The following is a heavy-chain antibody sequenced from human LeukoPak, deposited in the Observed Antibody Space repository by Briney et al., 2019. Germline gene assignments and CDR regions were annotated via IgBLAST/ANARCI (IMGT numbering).Heavy chain of an antibody. CDR1: GDSVSSGGYS. D-gene: IGHD3-22*01. CDR3: ARDYYDSSGYFNNWFDP. CDR2: IYHSGGT. V-gene: IGHV4-30-2*01. J-gene: IGHJ5*02. Sequence: PSQTLSLTCTVSGDSVSSGGYSWSWIRQPPGKGLEWLGYIYHSGGTSYNPSLKTRVTISVDRSKNQFSLKLSSVTAADTAVYYCARDYYDSSGYFNNWFDPWGQGILVTVSS.